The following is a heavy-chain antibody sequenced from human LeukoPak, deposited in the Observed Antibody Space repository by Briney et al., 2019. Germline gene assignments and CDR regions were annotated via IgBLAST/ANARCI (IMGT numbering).Heavy chain of an antibody. Sequence: GGSLRLSCAASGFPFRDSAMDWVRRAPGKGLEWVSLISHSGANTFYADSVKGRFTVSRDNSKNMMYLQMNSLRAEDTAVYYCAKDIEASIWGQGTLVTVSS. CDR2: ISHSGANT. D-gene: IGHD2-15*01. CDR3: AKDIEASI. V-gene: IGHV3-23*01. J-gene: IGHJ4*02. CDR1: GFPFRDSA.